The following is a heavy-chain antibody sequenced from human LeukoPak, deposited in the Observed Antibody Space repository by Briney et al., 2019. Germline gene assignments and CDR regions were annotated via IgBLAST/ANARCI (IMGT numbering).Heavy chain of an antibody. Sequence: RRSLRLSCAASGFTFSTYGMHWVRQAPGKGLEWVAVIWNDGSNKYYADSVKGRFTISRDNSKNTLYLQMNGLRAEDTAVYYCARGLEGFDYWGQGTLVTVSS. CDR3: ARGLEGFDY. CDR1: GFTFSTYG. J-gene: IGHJ4*02. V-gene: IGHV3-33*01. CDR2: IWNDGSNK.